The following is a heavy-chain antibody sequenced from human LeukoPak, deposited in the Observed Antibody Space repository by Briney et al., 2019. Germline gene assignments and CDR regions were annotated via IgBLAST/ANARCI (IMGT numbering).Heavy chain of an antibody. J-gene: IGHJ4*02. V-gene: IGHV1-69*05. CDR3: ARRCSGGSCYDESPFDY. CDR2: IIPIFGTA. Sequence: ASVKVSCKASGGTFSSYAISWVRQAPGQGLEWMGGIIPIFGTANYAQKFQGRVTITTDESTSTAYTELSSLRSEDTAVYYCARRCSGGSCYDESPFDYWGQGTLVTVSS. D-gene: IGHD2-15*01. CDR1: GGTFSSYA.